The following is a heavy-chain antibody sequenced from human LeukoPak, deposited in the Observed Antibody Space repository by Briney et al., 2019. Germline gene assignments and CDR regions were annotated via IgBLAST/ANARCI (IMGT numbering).Heavy chain of an antibody. D-gene: IGHD2-2*01. V-gene: IGHV4-61*02. J-gene: IGHJ6*03. Sequence: SETLSLTCTVSGGSISSGSYYWSWIRQPAGKGLEWIGRIYISGSTNYNPSLKSRVTISVDTSKNQFSLKLSSVTAADTAVYYCAGVGCSSTSCYGPEDYDYMDVWGKGTTVTVSS. CDR1: GGSISSGSYY. CDR3: AGVGCSSTSCYGPEDYDYMDV. CDR2: IYISGST.